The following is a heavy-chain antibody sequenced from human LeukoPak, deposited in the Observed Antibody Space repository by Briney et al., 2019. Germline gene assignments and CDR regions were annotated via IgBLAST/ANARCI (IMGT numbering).Heavy chain of an antibody. CDR1: GGSFSGYY. V-gene: IGHV4-34*01. Sequence: PSETLSLTCAVYGGSFSGYYWSWIRQPPGRGLEWIGEINDSGSANCNPSLESRVSISVDTSKNQFSPKLSSVTAADTAVYYCARVIDYDSSGYYLGYWGQGTRVTVSS. CDR2: INDSGSA. D-gene: IGHD3-22*01. CDR3: ARVIDYDSSGYYLGY. J-gene: IGHJ4*02.